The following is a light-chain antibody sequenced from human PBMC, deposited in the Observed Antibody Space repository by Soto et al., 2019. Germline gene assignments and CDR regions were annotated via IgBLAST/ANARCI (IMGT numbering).Light chain of an antibody. J-gene: IGKJ3*01. V-gene: IGKV3-15*01. Sequence: EIVMTQSPATLSVSPGERATLSCMASQSVSSNLAWYQQKPGQAPRLLIYGASTRATGIPARFGGSGSGTEFTLTISSLQSEDFAVYYCQQYNNWPSLFGPGTKVDIK. CDR3: QQYNNWPSL. CDR1: QSVSSN. CDR2: GAS.